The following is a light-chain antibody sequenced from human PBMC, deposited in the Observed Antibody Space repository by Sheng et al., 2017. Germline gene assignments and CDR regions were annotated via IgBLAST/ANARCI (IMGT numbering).Light chain of an antibody. J-gene: IGKJ3*01. V-gene: IGKV1-27*01. CDR3: QKYNSTPQTFT. CDR2: AAS. Sequence: DIQMTQSPSSLSASVGDRVTITCRASQGISNYLAWYQQKPGKVPKLLIYAASTLQSGVPSRFSGSGSGTDFTLTISSLQPEDVATYYCQKYNSTPQTFTFGPGTKVDIK. CDR1: QGISNY.